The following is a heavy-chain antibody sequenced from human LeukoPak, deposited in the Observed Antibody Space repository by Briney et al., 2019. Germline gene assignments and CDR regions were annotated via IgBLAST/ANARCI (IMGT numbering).Heavy chain of an antibody. CDR1: GFTFSSYS. D-gene: IGHD6-13*01. V-gene: IGHV3-21*01. J-gene: IGHJ4*02. CDR2: ISSSSSYI. CDR3: ARDGGSSWYFDY. Sequence: GGSLTLSCAASGFTFSSYSMNWVRQAPGKGLEWVSSISSSSSYIYYADSVKGRFTISRDNAKNSLYLQMNSLRADDTAVYYCARDGGSSWYFDYWGQGTLVTVSS.